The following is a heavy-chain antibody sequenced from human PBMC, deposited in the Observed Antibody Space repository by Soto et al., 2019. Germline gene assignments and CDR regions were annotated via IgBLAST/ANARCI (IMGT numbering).Heavy chain of an antibody. Sequence: QVQLVQSGAEVKKPGASVKVSCKASGYTFTSYYMHWVRQAPGQGLEWMGIINPSGGSTSYAQKLQSRVTMTSDTSTGTVYMELSRLRSEDAAVYYCARGDIVVVPAATRFDYWGQGTLVTVSS. J-gene: IGHJ4*02. CDR3: ARGDIVVVPAATRFDY. CDR2: INPSGGST. CDR1: GYTFTSYY. D-gene: IGHD2-2*01. V-gene: IGHV1-46*03.